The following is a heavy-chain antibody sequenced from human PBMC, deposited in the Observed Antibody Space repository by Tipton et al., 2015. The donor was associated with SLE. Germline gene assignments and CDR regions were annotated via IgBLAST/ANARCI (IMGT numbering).Heavy chain of an antibody. J-gene: IGHJ5*02. CDR3: ARGGYYYGSGRNNWFDP. CDR2: INHSGST. D-gene: IGHD3-10*01. V-gene: IGHV4-39*07. CDR1: GGSISSGDYY. Sequence: PGLVKPSETLSLTCTVSGGSISSGDYYWSWIRQPPGKGLEWIGEINHSGSTNYNPSLKSRVTISVDTSKNQFSLKLSSVTAADTAVYYCARGGYYYGSGRNNWFDPWGQGTLVTVSS.